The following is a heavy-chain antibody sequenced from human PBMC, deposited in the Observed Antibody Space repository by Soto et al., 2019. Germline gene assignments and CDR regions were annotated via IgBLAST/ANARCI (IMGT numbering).Heavy chain of an antibody. CDR3: AKDNSVVVTATAFDY. CDR1: GFTFSSYG. Sequence: LRLSCAASGFTFSSYGMHWVRQAPGKGLEWVAVISYDGSNKYYADSVKGRFTISRDNSKNTLYLQMNSLRAEDTAVYYCAKDNSVVVTATAFDYWGQGTLVTVSS. J-gene: IGHJ4*02. CDR2: ISYDGSNK. V-gene: IGHV3-30*18. D-gene: IGHD2-21*02.